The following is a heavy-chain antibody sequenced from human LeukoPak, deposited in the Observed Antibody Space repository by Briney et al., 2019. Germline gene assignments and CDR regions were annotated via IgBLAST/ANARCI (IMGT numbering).Heavy chain of an antibody. Sequence: GGSLRLSCAASGFTFSRYSMNWARQAPGKGLEWVSSISISSNYIYYADSLKGRFTISRDNAKNSLYLQMNSLRAEDTAVYYCAELGITMIGGVWGKGTTVTISS. CDR3: AELGITMIGGV. CDR2: ISISSNYI. CDR1: GFTFSRYS. D-gene: IGHD3-10*02. J-gene: IGHJ6*04. V-gene: IGHV3-21*01.